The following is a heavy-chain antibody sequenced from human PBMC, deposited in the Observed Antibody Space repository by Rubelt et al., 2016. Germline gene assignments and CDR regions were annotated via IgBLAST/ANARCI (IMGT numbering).Heavy chain of an antibody. J-gene: IGHJ4*02. V-gene: IGHV3-30*02. CDR3: AKGGNVVVTARLYYFDY. Sequence: QVQLVESGGGVVQPGGSLRLSCAASGFTFSSYGMHWVLQAPGKGLEWVAFIRYDGSNKYYADSVKGRFTISRDNSKNTLYLQMNSLRAEDTAVYYCAKGGNVVVTARLYYFDYWGQGTLVTVSS. CDR1: GFTFSSYG. D-gene: IGHD2-21*02. CDR2: IRYDGSNK.